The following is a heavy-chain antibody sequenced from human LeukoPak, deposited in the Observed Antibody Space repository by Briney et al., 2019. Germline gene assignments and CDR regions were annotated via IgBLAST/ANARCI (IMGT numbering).Heavy chain of an antibody. J-gene: IGHJ4*02. V-gene: IGHV1-46*01. CDR2: INPSGGTT. Sequence: GASVKVSCKASTNTFTTYHMHWVRQAPGQGLEWMGIINPSGGTTNYAQKFQGRVSVTRDTSTSTVYMELSSLRSEDTAVYYCARGLRYFDWTQYYFDYWGQGTLVTVS. CDR1: TNTFTTYH. CDR3: ARGLRYFDWTQYYFDY. D-gene: IGHD3-9*01.